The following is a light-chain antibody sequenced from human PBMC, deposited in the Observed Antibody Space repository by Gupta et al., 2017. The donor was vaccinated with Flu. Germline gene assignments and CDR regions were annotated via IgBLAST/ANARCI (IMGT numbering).Light chain of an antibody. V-gene: IGLV1-44*01. Sequence: TITCTGRSSTIGGNNVNWYHQVPGTATNLLIFGNNKRHGGGPARVSGSKSGTSAAIAISGTQAEEEADYYCEAWEESRNGNYVFGTGTKVTVL. J-gene: IGLJ1*01. CDR2: GNN. CDR3: EAWEESRNGNYV. CDR1: SSTIGGNN.